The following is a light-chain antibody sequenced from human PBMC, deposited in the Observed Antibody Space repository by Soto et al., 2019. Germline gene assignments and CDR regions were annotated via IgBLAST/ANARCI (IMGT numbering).Light chain of an antibody. CDR2: DGN. CDR3: CSYVTTPEI. V-gene: IGLV2-11*01. J-gene: IGLJ1*01. CDR1: SSDVDDYRY. Sequence: QSVLAQPRSVSGSPGQLLTISCTGTSSDVDDYRYVSWYQQYPGKAPKLVIYDGNKRPSGVPDRFSGSNSGNTASLTISGLQAEDGADYYCCSYVTTPEIFGTGTKVNV.